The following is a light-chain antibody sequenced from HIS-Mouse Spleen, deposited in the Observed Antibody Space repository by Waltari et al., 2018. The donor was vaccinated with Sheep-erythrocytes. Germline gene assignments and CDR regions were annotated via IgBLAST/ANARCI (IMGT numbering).Light chain of an antibody. Sequence: DIVMTQSPLSLPVTPGEPASTPSRSSQSLLHSNGYNYLDWYLQKPGQSPQLLIYLGSNRASGVPDRFSGSGSGTEFTLKISRVEAEDVGVYYCMQALQTPWTFGQGTKVEIK. V-gene: IGKV2-28*01. CDR3: MQALQTPWT. J-gene: IGKJ1*01. CDR2: LGS. CDR1: QSLLHSNGYNY.